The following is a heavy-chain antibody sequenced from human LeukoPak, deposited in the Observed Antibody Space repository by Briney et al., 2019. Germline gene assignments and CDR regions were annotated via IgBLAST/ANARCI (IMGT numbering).Heavy chain of an antibody. J-gene: IGHJ4*02. CDR1: GFTFRRYA. CDR2: ISGSGGST. D-gene: IGHD3-22*01. V-gene: IGHV3-23*01. CDR3: AKDHYYDIPGYFDY. Sequence: GGALELSCGASGFTFRRYAMRWVRQAPGKGLGGVSAISGSGGSTYYADSVKGRFTISRDNSKTTLYLQMNSLRAEDTAVYYCAKDHYYDIPGYFDYWRQATLVTVSS.